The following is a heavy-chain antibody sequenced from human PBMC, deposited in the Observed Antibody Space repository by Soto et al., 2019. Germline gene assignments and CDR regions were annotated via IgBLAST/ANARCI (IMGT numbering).Heavy chain of an antibody. CDR3: ARGRLFGSSSVNFDY. CDR1: GFTFSSYS. Sequence: GESLKISCAASGFTFSSYSMNWVRQAPGKGLEWVSSISSTSSYIYYADSVKGRFTISRDNTKNSLYLQMDSLRAEDTAVYYCARGRLFGSSSVNFDYWGQGTLVTVSS. CDR2: ISSTSSYI. D-gene: IGHD6-6*01. V-gene: IGHV3-21*01. J-gene: IGHJ4*02.